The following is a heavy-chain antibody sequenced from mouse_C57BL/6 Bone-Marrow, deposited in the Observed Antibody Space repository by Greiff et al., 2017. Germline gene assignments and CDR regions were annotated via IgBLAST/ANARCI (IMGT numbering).Heavy chain of an antibody. CDR2: IWTGGGT. D-gene: IGHD1-1*01. CDR3: AKVDGWGFAY. Sequence: QVQLQQSGPGLVAPSQSLSITCTVSGFSLTSYAISWVRQPPGKGLEWLGVIWTGGGTNYNSALKSRLSISKDNSKSQVFLKMNSLQTDDTAGYYCAKVDGWGFAYWGQGTLVTVSA. V-gene: IGHV2-9-1*01. J-gene: IGHJ3*01. CDR1: GFSLTSYA.